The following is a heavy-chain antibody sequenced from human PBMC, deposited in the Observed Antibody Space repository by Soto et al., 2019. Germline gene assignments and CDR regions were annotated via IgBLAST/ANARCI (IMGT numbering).Heavy chain of an antibody. CDR1: GFSFSRHG. V-gene: IGHV3-30-3*01. CDR2: ISYDGSNQ. D-gene: IGHD2-2*01. CDR3: ARDRGSTYYYYGMDL. Sequence: QVQLVESGGGVVQPGRSLRLSCAASGFSFSRHGMHWVRQAPGKGLEWVAVISYDGSNQDYADSVKGRFSISRDNSKNTVYLQMNSLRVEDSAVYYCARDRGSTYYYYGMDLW. J-gene: IGHJ6*01.